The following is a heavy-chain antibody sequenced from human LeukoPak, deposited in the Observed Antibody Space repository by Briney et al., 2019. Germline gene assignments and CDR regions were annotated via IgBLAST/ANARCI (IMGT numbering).Heavy chain of an antibody. J-gene: IGHJ4*02. CDR2: ISTTGGTT. Sequence: GGSLRLSCAASGFTFTNVAMSWVRQAPGKGLEWVSAISTTGGTTYYADSVKGRFTISRDNSKNTLYLQMNRLRAEDTAVYYCAKRERVGTNIGHWGQGTLVTVSS. D-gene: IGHD1-26*01. CDR3: AKRERVGTNIGH. CDR1: GFTFTNVA. V-gene: IGHV3-23*01.